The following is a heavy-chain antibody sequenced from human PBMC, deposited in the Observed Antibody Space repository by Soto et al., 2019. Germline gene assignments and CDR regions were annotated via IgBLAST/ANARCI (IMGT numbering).Heavy chain of an antibody. CDR2: IYYTGST. J-gene: IGHJ6*03. Sequence: QVQLQESGPGLVKPSETLSLTCTVSGGSISSYYWSWIRQPPGKGLEWIGYIYYTGSTNYNPSLKSRVTISVDTSKNQCSLKLSSVTAADTAVYYCARGSRSSYGYDVHYYYYMDVWGKGTTVTVSS. D-gene: IGHD5-18*01. V-gene: IGHV4-59*01. CDR1: GGSISSYY. CDR3: ARGSRSSYGYDVHYYYYMDV.